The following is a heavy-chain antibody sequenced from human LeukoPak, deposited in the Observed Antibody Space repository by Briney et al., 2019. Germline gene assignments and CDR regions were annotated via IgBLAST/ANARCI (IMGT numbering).Heavy chain of an antibody. CDR3: ARESQGYCSSTSCYALGAFDI. Sequence: PGGSLRLSCAASGFTFSSYSMNWVRQAPGKGLEWVSSISSSSSSYIYYADSVKGRFTISRDNAKNSLYLQMNSLRAEDTAVYYCARESQGYCSSTSCYALGAFDIWGQGTMVTVSS. V-gene: IGHV3-21*01. CDR1: GFTFSSYS. J-gene: IGHJ3*02. D-gene: IGHD2-2*01. CDR2: ISSSSSSYI.